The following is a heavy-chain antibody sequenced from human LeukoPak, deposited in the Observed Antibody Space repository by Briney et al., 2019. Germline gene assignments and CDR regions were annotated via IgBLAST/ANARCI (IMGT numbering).Heavy chain of an antibody. Sequence: GGSLRLSCTASGFAFSVYAMSWLRQPPGKGLEWVATINANSGTTSYAASVRGRFTISRDNSKNTLYLQLNTLRADDTATYYCARPISGGLAVTADWFHPWGQGTLVVVSS. CDR1: GFAFSVYA. V-gene: IGHV3-23*01. J-gene: IGHJ5*01. CDR3: ARPISGGLAVTADWFHP. D-gene: IGHD6-19*01. CDR2: INANSGTT.